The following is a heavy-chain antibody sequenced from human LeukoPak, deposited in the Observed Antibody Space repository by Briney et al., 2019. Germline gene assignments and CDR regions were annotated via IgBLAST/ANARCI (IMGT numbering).Heavy chain of an antibody. Sequence: ASVKVSCKASGYTFTAYYMHWVRQAPGQGLEWMGWINPNNGDTNYAQKFQGRVTMTRDTSTSTVYMELSSLRSEDTAVYYCARGGYYGSGNDFRFDPWGQGTLVTVSS. J-gene: IGHJ5*02. CDR3: ARGGYYGSGNDFRFDP. CDR2: INPNNGDT. V-gene: IGHV1-2*02. D-gene: IGHD3-10*01. CDR1: GYTFTAYY.